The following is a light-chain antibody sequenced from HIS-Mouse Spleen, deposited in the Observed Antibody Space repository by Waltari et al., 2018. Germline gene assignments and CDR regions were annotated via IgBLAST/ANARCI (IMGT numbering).Light chain of an antibody. Sequence: EIVLTQSPGTLSLSPGERATLSCRASQSVSSSYLAWDQQKPGQAPRLLIYGASSRATGIPDRFSGSGSGTDFTLTISRLEPEDFAVYYCQQYGSSPRTFGGGTK. J-gene: IGKJ4*01. CDR1: QSVSSSY. CDR2: GAS. CDR3: QQYGSSPRT. V-gene: IGKV3-20*01.